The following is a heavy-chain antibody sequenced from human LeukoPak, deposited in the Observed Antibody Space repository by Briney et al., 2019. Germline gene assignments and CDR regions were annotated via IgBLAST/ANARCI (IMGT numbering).Heavy chain of an antibody. V-gene: IGHV1-69*13. J-gene: IGHJ3*02. D-gene: IGHD2-2*01. CDR1: GGTFSSYA. Sequence: SVKVSCKASGGTFSSYAISWVRQAPGQGLEWMGGIIPIFGTANYAQKFQGRVTITADESTSTAYMELSSLRSEDTAVYYCARGPNIVVVPAANLKPDYGVLDAFDIWGQGTMVTASS. CDR3: ARGPNIVVVPAANLKPDYGVLDAFDI. CDR2: IIPIFGTA.